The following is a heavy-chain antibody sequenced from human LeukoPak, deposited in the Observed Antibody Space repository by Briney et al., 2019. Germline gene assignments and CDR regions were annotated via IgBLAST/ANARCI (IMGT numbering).Heavy chain of an antibody. D-gene: IGHD2-2*01. CDR1: GFTFSNYA. CDR2: ISGSDGST. Sequence: PGGSLRLSCAASGFTFSNYAMSWVRQAPGTGLEWVSGISGSDGSTYYADSVKGRFTISRDDSKNTLYLQMNSLRAEDTALYYCAKGLSTSYYSDFDHWGQGTQVTVSS. J-gene: IGHJ4*02. CDR3: AKGLSTSYYSDFDH. V-gene: IGHV3-23*01.